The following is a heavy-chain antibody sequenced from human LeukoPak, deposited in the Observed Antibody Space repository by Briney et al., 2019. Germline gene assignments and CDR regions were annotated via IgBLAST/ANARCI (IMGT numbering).Heavy chain of an antibody. CDR1: GYTFTGYY. Sequence: GASVKVSCKASGYTFTGYYMHWVRQAPGQGLEWRGGSNPNSGGTNYAQKFQGRVTMTRDTSISTAYMELSRLRSDDTAVYYCSRDVDSYGYKWGQGTLVTVSS. J-gene: IGHJ4*02. V-gene: IGHV1-2*02. D-gene: IGHD5-18*01. CDR3: SRDVDSYGYK. CDR2: SNPNSGGT.